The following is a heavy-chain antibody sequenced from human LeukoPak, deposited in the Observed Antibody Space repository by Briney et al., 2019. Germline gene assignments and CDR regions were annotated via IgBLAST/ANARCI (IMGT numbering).Heavy chain of an antibody. V-gene: IGHV3-30*02. J-gene: IGHJ4*02. Sequence: GGSLRLSCAASGFTFSSYGMHWVRQVPGKGLEWVAFIRYDVSNKYYADSVKGRFTISRDNSKNTLYLQMNSLRAEDTAIYYCATYRQVLLPFESWGQGTLVTVSS. CDR1: GFTFSSYG. D-gene: IGHD2-8*02. CDR2: IRYDVSNK. CDR3: ATYRQVLLPFES.